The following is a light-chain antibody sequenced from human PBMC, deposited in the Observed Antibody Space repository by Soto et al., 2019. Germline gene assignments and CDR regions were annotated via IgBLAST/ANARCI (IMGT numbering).Light chain of an antibody. V-gene: IGKV3-15*01. J-gene: IGKJ2*01. CDR1: QSVSSN. CDR3: QHYNNWPYT. CDR2: GAS. Sequence: EIVMTQSPATLSVSPGERATLSCRASQSVSSNLAWYQQKPGQAPRLLIYGASTRATGIPARFSGSGSGTEFTLTISSLQSEDCAVYYCQHYNNWPYTFGQGTKLEIK.